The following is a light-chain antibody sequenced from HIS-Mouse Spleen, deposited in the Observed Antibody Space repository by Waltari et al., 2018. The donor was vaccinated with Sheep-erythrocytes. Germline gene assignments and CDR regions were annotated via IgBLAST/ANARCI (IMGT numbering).Light chain of an antibody. CDR3: LPDYNYPYT. J-gene: IGKJ2*01. CDR1: QGSRND. Sequence: AIQMTQSPSSLASSVGDRVTITCRASQGSRNDLGLYQQKPGNPPKHLIYAASSLHSGVPSSFSGSGSGTDFNFTISSLPREDFATYSCLPDYNYPYTFGQDTKLAIK. CDR2: AAS. V-gene: IGKV1-6*01.